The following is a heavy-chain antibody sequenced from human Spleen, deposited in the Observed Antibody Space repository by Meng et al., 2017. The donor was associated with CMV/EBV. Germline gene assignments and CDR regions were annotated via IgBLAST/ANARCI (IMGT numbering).Heavy chain of an antibody. Sequence: GGSLRLSCAASGFTFSSYWMSWVRQAPGNGLEWVANINQDGSEKYYVDSVKGRFTISRDNARNSLYLQMNSLRVEDTAVYFCAKDAARQYYDSSGYYFDYWGLGTLVTVSS. CDR1: GFTFSSYW. CDR2: INQDGSEK. D-gene: IGHD3-22*01. V-gene: IGHV3-7*01. CDR3: AKDAARQYYDSSGYYFDY. J-gene: IGHJ4*02.